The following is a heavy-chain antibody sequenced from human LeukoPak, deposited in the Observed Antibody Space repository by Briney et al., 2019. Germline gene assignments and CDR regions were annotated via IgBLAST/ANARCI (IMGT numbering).Heavy chain of an antibody. Sequence: SETLSLTCTVSGGSIGSNNYYWGWIRQPPGKGLEWIGSIYYSGYTYYNPSLKSRVTISVDTSKNQFSLKLSSVTAADTAVYYCARVPIAARPSWGQGTLVTVSS. CDR3: ARVPIAARPS. V-gene: IGHV4-39*01. D-gene: IGHD6-6*01. CDR2: IYYSGYT. CDR1: GGSIGSNNYY. J-gene: IGHJ4*02.